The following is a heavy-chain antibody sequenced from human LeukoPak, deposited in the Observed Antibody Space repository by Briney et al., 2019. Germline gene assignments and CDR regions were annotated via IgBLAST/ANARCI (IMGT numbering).Heavy chain of an antibody. CDR1: GFTFSSYG. V-gene: IGHV3-30*02. CDR3: AKDLFVVVTAEVFNFDY. D-gene: IGHD2-21*02. J-gene: IGHJ4*02. Sequence: QSGGSLRLSCAASGFTFSSYGMHWVRQAPGKGLEWVAFIRYDGSNKYYADSVKGRFIISRDNSKNTLYLQMNSLRAEDTAVYYCAKDLFVVVTAEVFNFDYWGQGTLVTVSS. CDR2: IRYDGSNK.